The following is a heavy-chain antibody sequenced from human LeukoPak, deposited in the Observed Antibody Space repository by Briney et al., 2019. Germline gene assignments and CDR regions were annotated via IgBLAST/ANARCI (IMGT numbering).Heavy chain of an antibody. Sequence: PSETLSLTCTVSGGSISSYYWSWLRQPPGKGLEWIGYIYYSGSTNYNPSLKSRVTISVDTSKNQFSLKLSSVTAADTAVYYCARQILTGPYYYYYYGMDVWGQGTTVTVSS. J-gene: IGHJ6*02. CDR1: GGSISSYY. CDR2: IYYSGST. V-gene: IGHV4-59*08. D-gene: IGHD3-9*01. CDR3: ARQILTGPYYYYYYGMDV.